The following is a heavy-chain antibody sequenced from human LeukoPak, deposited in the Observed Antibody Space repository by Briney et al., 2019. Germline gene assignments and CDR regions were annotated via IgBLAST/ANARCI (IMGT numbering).Heavy chain of an antibody. D-gene: IGHD3-10*01. J-gene: IGHJ4*02. V-gene: IGHV4-34*01. CDR1: GGSFSGYY. CDR2: INHSGST. CDR3: ARETVRGDIDY. Sequence: SGTLSLTCAVYGGSFSGYYWSWIRQPPGKGLEWIGEINHSGSTNYNPSLKSRVTISVDTSKNQFSLKLSSVTAADTAVYHCARETVRGDIDYWGQGTLVTVSS.